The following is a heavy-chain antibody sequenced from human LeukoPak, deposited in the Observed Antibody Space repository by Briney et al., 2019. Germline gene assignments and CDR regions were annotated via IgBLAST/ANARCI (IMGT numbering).Heavy chain of an antibody. J-gene: IGHJ4*02. D-gene: IGHD1-7*01. CDR2: IKQDGSEK. V-gene: IGHV3-7*01. Sequence: AGGSLRLSCAASGFTFNSYWMNWVRQAPGKGLEWVANIKQDGSEKYYVDSVKGRFTISRDNAENSLYLQMSSLRAEDTAVYYCATSRTFDYWGQGTLDTVSS. CDR3: ATSRTFDY. CDR1: GFTFNSYW.